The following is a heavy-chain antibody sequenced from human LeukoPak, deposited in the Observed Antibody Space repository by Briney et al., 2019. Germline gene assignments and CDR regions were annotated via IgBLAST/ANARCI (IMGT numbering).Heavy chain of an antibody. CDR3: ARGYYDFGNGMDV. CDR2: ISYDGSNK. CDR1: GFTFSSYA. Sequence: PGGSLRLSCAASGFTFSSYAMHWVRQAPGKGLEWVAVISYDGSNKYYADSVKGRFTISRDNSKNTLYLQMNSLRAEDTAVYYCARGYYDFGNGMDVWGQGTTVTVSS. D-gene: IGHD3-3*01. J-gene: IGHJ6*02. V-gene: IGHV3-30-3*01.